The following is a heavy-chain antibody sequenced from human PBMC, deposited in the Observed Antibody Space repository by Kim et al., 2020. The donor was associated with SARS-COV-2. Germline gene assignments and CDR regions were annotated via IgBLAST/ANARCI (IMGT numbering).Heavy chain of an antibody. CDR1: GFTFSSYS. CDR2: IYCDGSSK. Sequence: GGSLRLSCAASGFTFSSYSMHWVRQAPGKGLEWVSLIYCDGSSKYYADSVKGRFTISRDNSKNTLYLQMNSLRAEDTAVYYCARGVFHCCDICGSVYYW. D-gene: IGHD3-22*01. V-gene: IGHV3-30*04. CDR3: ARGVFHCCDICGSVYY. J-gene: IGHJ4*01.